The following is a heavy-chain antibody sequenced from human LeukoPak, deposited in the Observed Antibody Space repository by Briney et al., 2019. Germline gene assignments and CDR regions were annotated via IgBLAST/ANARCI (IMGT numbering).Heavy chain of an antibody. CDR2: ISYDGSNK. Sequence: PGGSLRLSCVASGFTFSSYAMHWVRQAPGKGLEWVALISYDGSNKYYADSVKGRFTISRDNSKNTLYLQMNSLRAEDTAVYYCAKGYSGSYFTYLDYWGQGTLVLVSS. J-gene: IGHJ4*02. CDR3: AKGYSGSYFTYLDY. D-gene: IGHD1-26*01. CDR1: GFTFSSYA. V-gene: IGHV3-30-3*01.